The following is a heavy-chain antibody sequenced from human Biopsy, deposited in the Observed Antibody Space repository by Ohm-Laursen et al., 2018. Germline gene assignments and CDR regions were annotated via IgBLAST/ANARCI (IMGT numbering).Heavy chain of an antibody. Sequence: PSETLSLTCAVYVGSFSGYYWSWIRQPPGKGLEWIGEIKHSGSTNYNPSLKSRVTISVDPSKNQFSLKLSSVTAADTAVYYCASAGYNPDWNFDLWGRGTRVTVSS. D-gene: IGHD5-24*01. J-gene: IGHJ2*01. CDR2: IKHSGST. CDR3: ASAGYNPDWNFDL. V-gene: IGHV4-34*01. CDR1: VGSFSGYY.